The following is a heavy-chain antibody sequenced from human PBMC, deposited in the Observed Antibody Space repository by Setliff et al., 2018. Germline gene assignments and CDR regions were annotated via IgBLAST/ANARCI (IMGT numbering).Heavy chain of an antibody. CDR3: AKVLGGYSYGFCDY. Sequence: PGGSLRLSCAASGFTFSSYAISWVRQAPGKGLEWVSAISGSGGSTYYADSVKGRFTISRDNSKNTLYLQMNSLRAEDTAVYYCAKVLGGYSYGFCDYWGQGTLVTVSS. J-gene: IGHJ4*02. CDR1: GFTFSSYA. CDR2: ISGSGGST. D-gene: IGHD5-18*01. V-gene: IGHV3-23*01.